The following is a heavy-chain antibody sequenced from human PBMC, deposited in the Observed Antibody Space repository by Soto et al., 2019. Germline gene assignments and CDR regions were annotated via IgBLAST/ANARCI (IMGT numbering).Heavy chain of an antibody. D-gene: IGHD6-19*01. Sequence: GGSLRLSCAASGFTFSSYAMSWVCQAPGKGLEWVSAISGSGGSTYYADSVKGRFAISRDNSKNTLYLQMNSLRAEDTAVYYCAKDVRGPPKQWLERFNYFDYWGQGTL. J-gene: IGHJ4*02. V-gene: IGHV3-23*01. CDR1: GFTFSSYA. CDR2: ISGSGGST. CDR3: AKDVRGPPKQWLERFNYFDY.